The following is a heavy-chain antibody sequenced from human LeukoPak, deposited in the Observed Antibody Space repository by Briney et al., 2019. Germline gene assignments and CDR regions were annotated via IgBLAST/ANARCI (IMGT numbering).Heavy chain of an antibody. V-gene: IGHV3-74*01. CDR3: ARGYCTSTSCLSRFADY. D-gene: IGHD2-2*01. CDR1: GFTFSSYW. CDR2: MNSDGSMT. J-gene: IGHJ4*02. Sequence: GSLRLSCAASGFTFSSYWMHCVRQAPGKGLVWVSRMNSDGSMTTYAVSVKGRFTVSRDNAENTLYLQMNSLRADDTAVYFCARGYCTSTSCLSRFADYWGQGTLVTVSS.